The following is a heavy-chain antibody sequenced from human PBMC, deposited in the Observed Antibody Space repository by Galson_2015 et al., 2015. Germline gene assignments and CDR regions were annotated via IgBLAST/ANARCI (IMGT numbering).Heavy chain of an antibody. Sequence: QSGAEVKKPGESLKISCKGSGYSFTSYWIGWVRQMPGKGLEWMGIIYPGDSDTRYSPSFQGQVTISADKSISTAYPQWSSLKASDTAMYYCARQSSEVVVAATRAWWFDPWGQGTLVTVSS. V-gene: IGHV5-51*01. CDR1: GYSFTSYW. J-gene: IGHJ5*02. CDR3: ARQSSEVVVAATRAWWFDP. D-gene: IGHD2-15*01. CDR2: IYPGDSDT.